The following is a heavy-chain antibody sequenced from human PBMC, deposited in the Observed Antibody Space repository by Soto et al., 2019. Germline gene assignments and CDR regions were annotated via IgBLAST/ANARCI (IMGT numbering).Heavy chain of an antibody. D-gene: IGHD1-1*01. CDR2: ISYDGSNK. Sequence: QVQLVESGGGVVQPGRSLRLSCAASGFTFSSYGMHWVRQAPGKGLEWVAVISYDGSNKYYADSVKGRFTISRDNSKNTLYLQMNSLRAEDTAVYYCAKDRARNDGYWGQGTLVTVSS. J-gene: IGHJ4*02. V-gene: IGHV3-30*18. CDR3: AKDRARNDGY. CDR1: GFTFSSYG.